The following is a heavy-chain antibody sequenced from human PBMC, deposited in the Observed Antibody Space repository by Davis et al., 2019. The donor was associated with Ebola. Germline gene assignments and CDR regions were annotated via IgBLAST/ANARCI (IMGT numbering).Heavy chain of an antibody. CDR3: ARDLRYDSSGHDYYFYMDV. D-gene: IGHD3-22*01. V-gene: IGHV4-31*03. Sequence: LRLSCTVSGGSISRGGSYWTWIRQHPGKGLEWIGYIYYSGSTYYNPSLKSRVTISLDTSKNQFSLNLSSVTAADTAVYYCARDLRYDSSGHDYYFYMDVWGKGTTVTVSS. J-gene: IGHJ6*03. CDR2: IYYSGST. CDR1: GGSISRGGSY.